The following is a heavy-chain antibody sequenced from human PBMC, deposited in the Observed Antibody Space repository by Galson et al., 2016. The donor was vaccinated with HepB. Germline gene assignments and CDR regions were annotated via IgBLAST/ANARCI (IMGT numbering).Heavy chain of an antibody. Sequence: QSGAEVKKSGESLQISCKASGYTFITKWIGWVRQMPGKGLEWMGNIYPRASETSYSPSFQGQVTFSADKSISTAYLQWSSLKASDTAMYYCATSGSYGDFDYWGQGTLVIVSS. V-gene: IGHV5-51*01. D-gene: IGHD1-26*01. CDR1: GYTFITKW. J-gene: IGHJ4*02. CDR3: ATSGSYGDFDY. CDR2: IYPRASET.